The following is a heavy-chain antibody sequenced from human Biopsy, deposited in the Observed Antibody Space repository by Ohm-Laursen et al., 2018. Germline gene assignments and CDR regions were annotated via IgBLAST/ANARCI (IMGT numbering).Heavy chain of an antibody. V-gene: IGHV4-59*07. J-gene: IGHJ4*02. Sequence: SDTLSLTCPVSGGSIGSFFWSWIPQPPGQGLEWIGYIYYSGSTNYNPSLRSRVTISEDRSKNQFSLELSPVTAADTAVYYCARVGAGAPSIDYFDYWGQGALVTVSS. CDR2: IYYSGST. D-gene: IGHD1-26*01. CDR1: GGSIGSFF. CDR3: ARVGAGAPSIDYFDY.